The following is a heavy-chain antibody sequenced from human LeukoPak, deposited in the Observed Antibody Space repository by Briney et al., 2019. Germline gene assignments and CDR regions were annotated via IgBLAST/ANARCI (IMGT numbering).Heavy chain of an antibody. V-gene: IGHV4-4*07. D-gene: IGHD6-19*01. CDR2: IYTSGST. Sequence: PSETLSLTCTVSGGSISSYYLSWIRQPAGKGLEWIGCIYTSGSTNYNPSLKSRVTMSVDTSKNQFSLKLSSVTAADTAVYYCARGSAGFDYWYFDLWGRGTLVTVSS. J-gene: IGHJ2*01. CDR1: GGSISSYY. CDR3: ARGSAGFDYWYFDL.